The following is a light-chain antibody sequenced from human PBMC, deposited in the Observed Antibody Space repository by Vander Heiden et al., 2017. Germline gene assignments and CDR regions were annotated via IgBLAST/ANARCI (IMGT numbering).Light chain of an antibody. J-gene: IGLJ1*01. Sequence: QSALTQPASVSGAHGQPLPLSCTGTSRDVGGYNYVAWYQQHPGKAPKLMIYDVSNRPSGVSNRFSGSKSGNTASLTISGLQAEDEADYYCSSYTSSSTLEVFGTGTKVTVL. CDR3: SSYTSSSTLEV. V-gene: IGLV2-14*03. CDR2: DVS. CDR1: SRDVGGYNY.